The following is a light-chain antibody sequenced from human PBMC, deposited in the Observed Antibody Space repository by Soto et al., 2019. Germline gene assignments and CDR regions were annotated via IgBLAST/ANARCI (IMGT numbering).Light chain of an antibody. Sequence: QSALTQPASVSGSPGQSITISCTGTSSDVGGYNYVSWYQQHPGKAPKLMIYEVSNRPSGVSHRFPGSRSGNTASLTISGLQAEDEADYYCSAYTISSSLVFGTGTKLTVL. CDR1: SSDVGGYNY. V-gene: IGLV2-14*01. J-gene: IGLJ1*01. CDR2: EVS. CDR3: SAYTISSSLV.